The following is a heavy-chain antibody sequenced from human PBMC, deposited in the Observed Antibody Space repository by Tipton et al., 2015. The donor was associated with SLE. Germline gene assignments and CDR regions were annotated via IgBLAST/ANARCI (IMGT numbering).Heavy chain of an antibody. Sequence: RSLRLSCAASGFTFSSYAMHWVRQAPGKGLEWVAVISYDGSNKYYADSVKGRFTISRDNSKNTLYLQMNSLRAEDTALYYCAKDLSGYYGSGADIWGQGTMVTVSS. J-gene: IGHJ3*02. CDR3: AKDLSGYYGSGADI. CDR2: ISYDGSNK. D-gene: IGHD3-10*01. CDR1: GFTFSSYA. V-gene: IGHV3-30*04.